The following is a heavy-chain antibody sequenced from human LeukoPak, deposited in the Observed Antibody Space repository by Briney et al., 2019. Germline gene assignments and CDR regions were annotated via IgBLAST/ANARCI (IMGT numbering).Heavy chain of an antibody. CDR3: ATWVRAYGSGSLDY. CDR2: FDPEDGET. Sequence: ASVKVSCKVSGYTLTELSMHWVRQAPGKGLEWMGGFDPEDGETIYAQKFQGRVTMTEDTSTDPAYMELSSLRSEDTAVYSCATWVRAYGSGSLDYWGQGTLVTVSS. V-gene: IGHV1-24*01. CDR1: GYTLTELS. D-gene: IGHD3-10*01. J-gene: IGHJ4*02.